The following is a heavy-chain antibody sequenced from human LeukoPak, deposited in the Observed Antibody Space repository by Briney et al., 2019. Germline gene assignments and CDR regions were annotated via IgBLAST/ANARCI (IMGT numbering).Heavy chain of an antibody. V-gene: IGHV3-74*01. CDR1: GFTFSSYW. CDR2: ISGDGGNI. J-gene: IGHJ4*02. CDR3: ARDYGRDVVVVVAANYFDY. Sequence: GGSLRLSCVASGFTFSSYWMHWVRQDPRKGLVWVSRISGDGGNINYADSVKGRFTISRDNSKNTLYLQMNSLRAEDTAVYYCARDYGRDVVVVVAANYFDYWGQGTLVTVSS. D-gene: IGHD2-15*01.